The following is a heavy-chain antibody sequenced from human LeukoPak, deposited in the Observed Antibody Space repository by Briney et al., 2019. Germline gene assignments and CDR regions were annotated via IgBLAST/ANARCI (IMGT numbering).Heavy chain of an antibody. CDR2: IRYDGSNK. V-gene: IGHV3-30*02. D-gene: IGHD3-10*01. Sequence: GGSLRLSCAASGFTFSSYGMHWVRQAPGKGLEWVAFIRYDGSNKYYADSVKGRFTISRDNSKNTLYLQMNSLRAEDTAVYYCAKDGLLYYYGSGSYYNYWGQGTLVTVSS. CDR1: GFTFSSYG. J-gene: IGHJ4*02. CDR3: AKDGLLYYYGSGSYYNY.